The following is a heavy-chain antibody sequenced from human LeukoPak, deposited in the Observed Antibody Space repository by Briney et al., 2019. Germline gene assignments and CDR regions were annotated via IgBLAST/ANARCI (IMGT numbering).Heavy chain of an antibody. CDR1: GFTFSSYG. CDR3: AKGDYGDYGILQH. D-gene: IGHD4-17*01. Sequence: PGGSLRLSCAASGFTFSSYGMHWVRQAPGKGLEWVSTISGSGGSTYYADSVKGRFTISRDNSKNTLYLQMNSLRAEDTAVYYCAKGDYGDYGILQHWGQGTLVTVSS. J-gene: IGHJ1*01. CDR2: ISGSGGST. V-gene: IGHV3-23*01.